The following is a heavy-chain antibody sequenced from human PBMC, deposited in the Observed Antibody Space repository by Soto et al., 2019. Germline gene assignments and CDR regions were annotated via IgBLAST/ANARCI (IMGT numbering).Heavy chain of an antibody. CDR1: GDSISSSHW. Sequence: QVQLQESGPGLVEPSGTLSLTCAVSGDSISSSHWWSWVRQSPGKGLEWIGEIFHSGSTKYNPSLESRVTMSVDKSNNQLSLKLDSVTAADTAVYYCARQLERGGLPEGFEYWGQGTLAIVSS. J-gene: IGHJ4*02. CDR3: ARQLERGGLPEGFEY. CDR2: IFHSGST. V-gene: IGHV4-4*02. D-gene: IGHD1-1*01.